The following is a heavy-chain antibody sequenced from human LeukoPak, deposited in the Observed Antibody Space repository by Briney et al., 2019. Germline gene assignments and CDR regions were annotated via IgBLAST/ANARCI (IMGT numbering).Heavy chain of an antibody. CDR1: GDSIIGSTYD. CDR3: ARYGTVYSFDT. CDR2: VFHNGDT. V-gene: IGHV4-39*01. D-gene: IGHD3-9*01. J-gene: IGHJ4*02. Sequence: SETLSLTCTVSGDSIIGSTYDRGRFRQPDWAWTRQPPGKGLEWIGNVFHNGDTRYNPSLESRVSISVDTSKNQFSLNLNFVTAADTAVYYCARYGTVYSFDTWGQGTLVTVSS.